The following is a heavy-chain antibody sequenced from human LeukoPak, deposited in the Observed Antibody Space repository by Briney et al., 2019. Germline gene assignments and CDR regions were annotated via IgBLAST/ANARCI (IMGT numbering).Heavy chain of an antibody. D-gene: IGHD1-26*01. Sequence: SETLSLTCTVSGGSISGYYWGWIRQPPGKGLEYIGFIFYSGTTNYNPSLKSRVTISVDTSKNQFSLKLSSVTAEDTAVYYCAREPALWGSYYHDAFDIWGQGTMVTVSS. CDR2: IFYSGTT. J-gene: IGHJ3*02. V-gene: IGHV4-59*01. CDR1: GGSISGYY. CDR3: AREPALWGSYYHDAFDI.